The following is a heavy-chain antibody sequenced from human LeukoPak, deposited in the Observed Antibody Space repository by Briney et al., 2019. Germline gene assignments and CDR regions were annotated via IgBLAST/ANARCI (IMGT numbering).Heavy chain of an antibody. V-gene: IGHV5-51*01. CDR2: VYPGDSDS. CDR1: GYRFTNYW. D-gene: IGHD3-10*01. Sequence: KAGESLKISCTGSGYRFTNYWIGWVRQMPGKGLEWMGIVYPGDSDSRYSPSFQGQVTISADKSLSTAYLQWSSLKASDTAIYYCARQPYGSWSYGMDVWGKGTTVTVSS. J-gene: IGHJ6*04. CDR3: ARQPYGSWSYGMDV.